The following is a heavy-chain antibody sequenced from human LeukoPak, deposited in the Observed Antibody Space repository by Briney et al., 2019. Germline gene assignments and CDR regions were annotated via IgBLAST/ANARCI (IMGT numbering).Heavy chain of an antibody. V-gene: IGHV4-31*03. CDR3: ARGTLLNYFDY. J-gene: IGHJ4*02. CDR2: IKYSGDT. CDR1: GGSISSGGYY. D-gene: IGHD3/OR15-3a*01. Sequence: SETLSLTCTVSGGSISSGGYYWSWIRQHSGKGLEWIGYIKYSGDTFYNPSLKSRLTISRDTSKNQFSLILSSVTAADSALYFCARGTLLNYFDYWGQGALVTVFS.